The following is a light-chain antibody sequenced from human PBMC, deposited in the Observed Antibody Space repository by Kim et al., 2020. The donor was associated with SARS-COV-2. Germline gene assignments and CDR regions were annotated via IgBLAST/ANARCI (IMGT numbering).Light chain of an antibody. CDR3: QQSYSTRYT. J-gene: IGKJ2*01. Sequence: SASVGDRVTITCRASQRISSYLNWYQQKPGKAPKLLIYAASSLQSGVPSRFSGSGSGTDFTLTISSLQPEDFATYYCQQSYSTRYTFGQGTKLEI. CDR2: AAS. V-gene: IGKV1-39*01. CDR1: QRISSY.